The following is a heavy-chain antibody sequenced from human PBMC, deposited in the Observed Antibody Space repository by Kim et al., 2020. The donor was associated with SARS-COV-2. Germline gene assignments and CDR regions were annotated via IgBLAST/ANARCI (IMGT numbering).Heavy chain of an antibody. D-gene: IGHD3-10*01. Sequence: ASVKVSCKASGYTFTYYTMNWVRQAPGQGLEWMGWIDTKTGNPTYGQGFTGRLVFSLDIAVGTAYLQISSLKTEDTAVFYCARSGVMDVWGQGTTVTVSS. V-gene: IGHV7-4-1*02. CDR3: ARSGVMDV. CDR1: GYTFTYYT. CDR2: IDTKTGNP. J-gene: IGHJ6*02.